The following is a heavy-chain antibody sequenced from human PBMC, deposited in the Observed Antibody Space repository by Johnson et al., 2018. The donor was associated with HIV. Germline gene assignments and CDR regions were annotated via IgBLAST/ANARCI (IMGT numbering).Heavy chain of an antibody. CDR1: GFTFSSYW. CDR2: IKQDGSEK. V-gene: IGHV3-7*02. D-gene: IGHD6-6*01. J-gene: IGHJ3*02. Sequence: VQLVESGGGLVQPGGSLRLSCAASGFTFSSYWMSWVRQAPGKGLEWVANIKQDGSEKFYGESVQGRFPISRDNAKNSLHLQMNSLRAEETAVYFCARVRRQLVRLSAFDIWGQGTLVTVSS. CDR3: ARVRRQLVRLSAFDI.